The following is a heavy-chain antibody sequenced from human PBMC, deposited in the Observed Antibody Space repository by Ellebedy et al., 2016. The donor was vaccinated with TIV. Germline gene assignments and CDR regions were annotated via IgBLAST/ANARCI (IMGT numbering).Heavy chain of an antibody. CDR1: GFTFSSYS. CDR2: ISAYTGDT. D-gene: IGHD2-15*01. V-gene: IGHV1-18*01. Sequence: ASVKVSCKASGFTFSSYSFSWVRQAPGQGLEWMGWISAYTGDTNYARKFQGRVTMTRDTSLSTASMELTRLRSDDTAAYYCARIHDVVVYDYWGQGTLVTVSS. J-gene: IGHJ4*02. CDR3: ARIHDVVVYDY.